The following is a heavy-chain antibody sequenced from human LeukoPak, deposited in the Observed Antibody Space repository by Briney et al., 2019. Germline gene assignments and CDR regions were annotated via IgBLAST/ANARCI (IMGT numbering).Heavy chain of an antibody. D-gene: IGHD5-12*01. V-gene: IGHV3-48*03. CDR2: ISSSGSSI. CDR1: GFTFSRYE. J-gene: IGHJ4*02. Sequence: GGSLRLSCATSGFTFSRYEMNWVRQAPGKGLEWVSYISSSGSSIYYADSVKGRFTIFRDNARKSLYLQMESLRAEDTAVYYCAGDEDMVATIPSFFDYWGQGTLVTVSS. CDR3: AGDEDMVATIPSFFDY.